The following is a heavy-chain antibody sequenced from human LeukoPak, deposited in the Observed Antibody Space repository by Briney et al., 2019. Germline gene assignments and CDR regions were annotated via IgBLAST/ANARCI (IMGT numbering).Heavy chain of an antibody. CDR1: GGSISSYY. CDR3: ARRNSSGWYWPYYFDY. V-gene: IGHV4-59*08. D-gene: IGHD6-19*01. CDR2: IYYSGST. J-gene: IGHJ4*02. Sequence: SETLSLTCTVSGGSISSYYWSWIRQPPGKGLEWIGYIYYSGSTNYNPSLKSRVTISVDTFKNQFSLKLSSVTAADTAVYYCARRNSSGWYWPYYFDYWGQGTLVTVSS.